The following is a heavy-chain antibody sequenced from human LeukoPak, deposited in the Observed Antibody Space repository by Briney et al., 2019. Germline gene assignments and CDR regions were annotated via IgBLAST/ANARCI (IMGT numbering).Heavy chain of an antibody. CDR1: GFTFSSYW. Sequence: TGGSLRLSCAASGFTFSSYWMHWVRQAPGKGLVWVSGINSDGSSTSYADSVKGRFTISRDNAKNTLYLQMNSLRAEDTAVYYCARAGAATPTANYWGQGTLVTVSS. CDR2: INSDGSST. D-gene: IGHD6-25*01. J-gene: IGHJ4*02. CDR3: ARAGAATPTANY. V-gene: IGHV3-74*01.